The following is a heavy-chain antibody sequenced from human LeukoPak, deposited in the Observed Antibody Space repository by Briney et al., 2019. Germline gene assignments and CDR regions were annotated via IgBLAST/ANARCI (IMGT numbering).Heavy chain of an antibody. CDR3: ARGSDNYYYYQYMDV. CDR2: ISSGSSTM. J-gene: IGHJ6*03. V-gene: IGHV3-48*04. Sequence: GGSLRLSCAASGFTFSSYSMNWVRQAPGKGLEWVSYISSGSSTMYYADSVKGRFTISRDNAKNSLYLQLNSLRAEDTAVYYCARGSDNYYYYQYMDVWGKGTTVTVSS. D-gene: IGHD3-9*01. CDR1: GFTFSSYS.